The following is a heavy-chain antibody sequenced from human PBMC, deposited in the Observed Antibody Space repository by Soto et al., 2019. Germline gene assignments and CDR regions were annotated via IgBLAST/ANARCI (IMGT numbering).Heavy chain of an antibody. J-gene: IGHJ4*02. CDR2: ISSSSSTI. CDR3: ARQDSGYDYGGYY. Sequence: EVQLVESGGGLVQPGGSLRLSCAASGFTFSSYSMNWVRQAPGKGLEWVSYISSSSSTIYYADSVKGRFTISRDNAKNALNLQMNSRRAEDTAVYYCARQDSGYDYGGYYWGQGTLVTVSS. V-gene: IGHV3-48*01. D-gene: IGHD5-12*01. CDR1: GFTFSSYS.